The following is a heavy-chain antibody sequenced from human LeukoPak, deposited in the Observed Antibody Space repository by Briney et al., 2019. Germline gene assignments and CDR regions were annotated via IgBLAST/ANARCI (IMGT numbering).Heavy chain of an antibody. V-gene: IGHV1-2*02. CDR1: GYTFTGYY. D-gene: IGHD6-13*01. J-gene: IGHJ4*02. Sequence: ASVKVSCKASGYTFTGYYMHWVRQAPGQGPEWMGWINPNSGGTNYAQKFQGRVTMTRDTSISTAYMELSRLRSDDTAVYYCARVRRLAAGTFFDYWGQGTLVTVSS. CDR2: INPNSGGT. CDR3: ARVRRLAAGTFFDY.